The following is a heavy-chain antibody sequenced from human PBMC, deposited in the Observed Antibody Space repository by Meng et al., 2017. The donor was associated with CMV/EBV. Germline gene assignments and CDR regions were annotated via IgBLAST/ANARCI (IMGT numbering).Heavy chain of an antibody. CDR1: GFTVSSNY. CDR2: IYSGGST. V-gene: IGHV3-53*01. D-gene: IGHD1-7*01. CDR3: ARKGDLELFDY. Sequence: GESLKISCAASGFTVSSNYMSWVRQAPGKGLEWVSVIYSGGSTYYADSVKGRFTISRDNAKNSLYLQMNSLRAEDTAVYYCARKGDLELFDYWGQGTLVTVSS. J-gene: IGHJ4*02.